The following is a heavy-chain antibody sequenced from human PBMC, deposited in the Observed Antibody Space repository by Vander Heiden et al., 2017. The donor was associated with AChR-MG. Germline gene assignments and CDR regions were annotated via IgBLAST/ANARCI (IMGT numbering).Heavy chain of an antibody. CDR3: ARGHTAMVRAEYFQH. V-gene: IGHV1-69*01. CDR2: IIPIFGTA. CDR1: SSYV. J-gene: IGHJ1*01. D-gene: IGHD5-18*01. Sequence: SSYVIRWVRQAPGQGLEWMGGIIPIFGTANYAQKYQGRVTITADESTSTAYMELSSLRSEDTAVYYCARGHTAMVRAEYFQHWGQGTLVTVSS.